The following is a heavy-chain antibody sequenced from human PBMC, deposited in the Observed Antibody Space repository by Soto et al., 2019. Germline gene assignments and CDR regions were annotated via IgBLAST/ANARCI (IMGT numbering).Heavy chain of an antibody. J-gene: IGHJ4*02. D-gene: IGHD5-18*01. CDR2: ISGSGGST. V-gene: IGHV3-23*01. CDR1: GFTFSSYV. Sequence: EVQLLESGGGLVQPGGSLRLYCAASGFTFSSYVMSWVRQAPGKGLEWVSLISGSGGSTYYADSVKGRFTISRDNPKNTLYLQMNSLRAEDTAVYYCAKWDNSYGYGDYWGQGTLVTVSS. CDR3: AKWDNSYGYGDY.